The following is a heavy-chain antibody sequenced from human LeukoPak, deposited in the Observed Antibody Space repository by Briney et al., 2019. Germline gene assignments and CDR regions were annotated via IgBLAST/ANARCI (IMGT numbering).Heavy chain of an antibody. V-gene: IGHV3-53*01. Sequence: GGSLRLSCTVSGFTVSSNSMSWVRQAPGKGLEWVSFIYSDNTHYSDSVKGRFTISRDNSKNTLYLQMNSLRAEDTAVYYCAREIPATRVLFDSWGQGTLVTVSS. D-gene: IGHD4-11*01. J-gene: IGHJ4*02. CDR2: IYSDNT. CDR1: GFTVSSNS. CDR3: AREIPATRVLFDS.